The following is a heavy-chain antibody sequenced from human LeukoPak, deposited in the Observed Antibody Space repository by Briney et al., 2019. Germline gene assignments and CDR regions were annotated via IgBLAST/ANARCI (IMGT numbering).Heavy chain of an antibody. CDR3: AREPNYYGSGSYDY. D-gene: IGHD3-10*01. CDR2: ISYDGSNK. J-gene: IGHJ4*02. Sequence: AGGSLRLSCAASGFTFGSFGMHWVRQSPGRGLEWVAVISYDGSNKYYADSVKGRFTISRDNSKNTLYLQMNSLRAEDTAVYYCAREPNYYGSGSYDYWGQGTLVTVSS. V-gene: IGHV3-30*19. CDR1: GFTFGSFG.